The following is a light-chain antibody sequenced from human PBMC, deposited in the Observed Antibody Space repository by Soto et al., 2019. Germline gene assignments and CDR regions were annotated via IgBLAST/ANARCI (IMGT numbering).Light chain of an antibody. CDR3: QQYNTCPLT. CDR2: QES. CDR1: QSVSSW. Sequence: DIQMTQSPSTLSASVGDRVTIACRASQSVSSWFAWYQQKPGNAPKLLIYQESTLQGVVPSRFSGSGSGAEFALTISSLQPEDVATYYCQQYNTCPLTFGGGTKVEIK. V-gene: IGKV1-5*03. J-gene: IGKJ4*01.